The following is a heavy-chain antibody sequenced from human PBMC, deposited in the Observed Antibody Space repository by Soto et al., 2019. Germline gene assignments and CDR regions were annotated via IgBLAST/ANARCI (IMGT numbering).Heavy chain of an antibody. CDR1: GYSFTIYW. CDR2: IYPGDSDT. J-gene: IGHJ4*02. CDR3: ARLGRITMIVVGSSFDY. Sequence: GESLKISCKGSGYSFTIYWIGWVRQMPGKGLEWMGIIYPGDSDTRYSPSFQGQVTISADKSISTAYLQWSSLKASDTAMYYCARLGRITMIVVGSSFDYWGQGTLVTVSS. D-gene: IGHD3-22*01. V-gene: IGHV5-51*01.